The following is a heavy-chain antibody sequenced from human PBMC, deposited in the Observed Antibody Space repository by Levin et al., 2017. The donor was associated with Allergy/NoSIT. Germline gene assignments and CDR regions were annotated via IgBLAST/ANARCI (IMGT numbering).Heavy chain of an antibody. CDR1: GFTFSSYA. CDR2: ISGSGGST. Sequence: PGGSLRLSCAASGFTFSSYAMSWVRQAPGKGLEWVSAISGSGGSTYYADSVKGRFTISRDNSKNTLYLQMNSLRAEDTAVYYCAKDRRYFDWLDAFDSWGQGTMVTVSS. V-gene: IGHV3-23*01. J-gene: IGHJ3*02. D-gene: IGHD3-9*01. CDR3: AKDRRYFDWLDAFDS.